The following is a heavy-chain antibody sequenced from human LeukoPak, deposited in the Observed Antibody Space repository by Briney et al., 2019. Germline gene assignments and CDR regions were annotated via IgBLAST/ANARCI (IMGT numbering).Heavy chain of an antibody. CDR1: GGSFGGYY. CDR2: INHSGST. Sequence: PSETLSLTCAVYGGSFGGYYWSWIRQPPGKGLEWIGEINHSGSTNYNPSLKSRVTISVDTSKNQFSLKLSSVTAADTAVYYCARGAIFGVVISRFDPWGQGTLVTVSS. CDR3: ARGAIFGVVISRFDP. D-gene: IGHD3-3*01. V-gene: IGHV4-34*01. J-gene: IGHJ5*02.